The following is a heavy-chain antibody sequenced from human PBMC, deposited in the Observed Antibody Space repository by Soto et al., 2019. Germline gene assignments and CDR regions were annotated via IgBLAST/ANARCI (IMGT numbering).Heavy chain of an antibody. V-gene: IGHV3-48*03. CDR2: IHPSGQPI. D-gene: IGHD1-26*01. CDR1: GFTFSSSE. J-gene: IGHJ3*01. CDR3: ARRARR. Sequence: EVQLVESGGGLVQPGGSLRLSCAVSGFTFSSSEMYWVRQAPGKGLEWISYIHPSGQPIFYAASVKGRFTISRDNANNSLFLQMNSLRAEDTAVYYCARRARRWGQGTMVTVAS.